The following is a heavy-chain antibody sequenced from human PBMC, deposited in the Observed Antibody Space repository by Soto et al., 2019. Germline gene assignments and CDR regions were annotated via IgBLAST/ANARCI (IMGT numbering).Heavy chain of an antibody. D-gene: IGHD6-6*01. Sequence: GASVKVSCKACGGTFSSYAISWVRQAPGQGLEWMGGIIPIFGTANYAQKFQGRVTITADESTSTAYMELSSLRSEDTAVYYCARGRGEQLAPKYYYYGMDVWGQGTTVTVSS. CDR2: IIPIFGTA. V-gene: IGHV1-69*13. CDR3: ARGRGEQLAPKYYYYGMDV. CDR1: GGTFSSYA. J-gene: IGHJ6*02.